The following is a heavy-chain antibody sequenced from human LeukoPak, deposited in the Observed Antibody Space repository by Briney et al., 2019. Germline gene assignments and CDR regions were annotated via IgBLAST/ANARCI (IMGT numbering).Heavy chain of an antibody. CDR1: GGTXSSYA. V-gene: IGHV1-69*04. CDR2: IIPILSIA. Sequence: SVKVSCKASGGTXSSYAISWVRQAPGQGLEWMGRIIPILSIANYAQKFQGRVTITADKSTSTAYMELSSLRSEDTAVYYCASDTYYDFWSDSYYFDYWGQGTLVTVSS. J-gene: IGHJ4*02. CDR3: ASDTYYDFWSDSYYFDY. D-gene: IGHD3-3*01.